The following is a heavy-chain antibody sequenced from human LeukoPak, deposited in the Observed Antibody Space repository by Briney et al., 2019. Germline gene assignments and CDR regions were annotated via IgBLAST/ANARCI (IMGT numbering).Heavy chain of an antibody. CDR1: GFTFSSYA. J-gene: IGHJ5*02. V-gene: IGHV3-11*04. CDR2: ISSSGSTI. CDR3: ASTYGYSSSSNWFDP. D-gene: IGHD6-6*01. Sequence: GGSLRLSCAASGFTFSSYAMSWIRQAPGKGLEWVSYISSSGSTIYYADSVRGRFTISRDNAKNSLYLQMNSLRAEDTAVYYRASTYGYSSSSNWFDPWGQGTLVTVSS.